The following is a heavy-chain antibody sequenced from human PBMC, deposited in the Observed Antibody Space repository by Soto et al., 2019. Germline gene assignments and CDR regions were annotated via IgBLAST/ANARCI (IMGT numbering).Heavy chain of an antibody. Sequence: SGPRLVNPTQTLTLTCTFSGFSLSTRGVCVSWIRQPPGKPLEWLALIDWDDDTYYSTSLKTRLTISKDTSKTQVVLTMTNVDPVDTATYYCARSYDSSGFPSYFDVWGRGTLVTVSS. V-gene: IGHV2-70*01. D-gene: IGHD3-22*01. CDR3: ARSYDSSGFPSYFDV. CDR1: GFSLSTRGVC. J-gene: IGHJ2*01. CDR2: IDWDDDT.